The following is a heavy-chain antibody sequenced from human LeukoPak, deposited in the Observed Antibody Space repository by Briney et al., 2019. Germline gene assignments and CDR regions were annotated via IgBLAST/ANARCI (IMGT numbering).Heavy chain of an antibody. CDR1: GYTLTELS. CDR2: FDPEDGET. J-gene: IGHJ3*02. D-gene: IGHD6-19*01. Sequence: ASVKVSCKVSGYTLTELSMHWVRQAPGKGLEWMGGFDPEDGETIYAQKFQGRVTMTEDTSTDTAYMELSSLRSEDTAAYYCATGRYSSGWPYEGAFDIWGQGTMVTVSS. CDR3: ATGRYSSGWPYEGAFDI. V-gene: IGHV1-24*01.